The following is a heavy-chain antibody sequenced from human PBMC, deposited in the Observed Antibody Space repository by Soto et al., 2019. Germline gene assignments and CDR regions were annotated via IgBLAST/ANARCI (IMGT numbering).Heavy chain of an antibody. CDR3: ARDRRPRITMIVVVMENWFDP. CDR2: ISAYNGNT. V-gene: IGHV1-18*01. Sequence: ASVKVSCKASGYTFTSYGISWVRQAPGQGLEWMGWISAYNGNTNYAQKLQGRVTMTTDTSTSTAYMELRSLRSDDTAVYYCARDRRPRITMIVVVMENWFDPWGQGTLVTVSS. CDR1: GYTFTSYG. D-gene: IGHD3-22*01. J-gene: IGHJ5*02.